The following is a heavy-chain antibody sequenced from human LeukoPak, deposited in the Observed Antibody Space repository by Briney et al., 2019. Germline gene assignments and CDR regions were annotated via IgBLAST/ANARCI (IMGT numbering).Heavy chain of an antibody. CDR2: IRSKAYGGTT. V-gene: IGHV3-49*04. CDR1: GFTFGDYA. CDR3: TGGDVDIPNVGFDY. Sequence: GGSLRLSCTASGFTFGDYAMSWVRQAPGKGLEWVGFIRSKAYGGTTEYAASVKGRFTISRDDSKSIAYLQMNSLKTEDTAAYYCTGGDVDIPNVGFDYWGQGTLVTVSS. J-gene: IGHJ4*02. D-gene: IGHD5-12*01.